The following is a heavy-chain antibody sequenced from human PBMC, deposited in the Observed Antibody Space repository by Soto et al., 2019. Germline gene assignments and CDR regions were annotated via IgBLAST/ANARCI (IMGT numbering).Heavy chain of an antibody. Sequence: GGSLRLSCAASGFTVSSNYMSWVRHAPGKGLEWVAVIYSGGSTYYADSVKGRFTISRDNSKNTLYLQMNSLRAEDTAVYYCARHRVESGYPDYFYHWSQSTTVTVSS. CDR1: GFTVSSNY. D-gene: IGHD3-22*01. J-gene: IGHJ1*01. V-gene: IGHV3-53*01. CDR2: IYSGGST. CDR3: ARHRVESGYPDYFYH.